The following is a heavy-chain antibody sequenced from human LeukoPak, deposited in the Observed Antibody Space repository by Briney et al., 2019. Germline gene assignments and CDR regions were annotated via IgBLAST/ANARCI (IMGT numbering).Heavy chain of an antibody. CDR3: AKGRGSVRINAFDI. CDR2: ISWNSGSI. CDR1: GFTFDDYA. D-gene: IGHD1-1*01. Sequence: GGSLLLSCAASGFTFDDYAMHWVRQAPGKGLEWVSGISWNSGSIGYADSVKGRFTISRDNAKNSLYLQMNSLRAEDTALYYCAKGRGSVRINAFDIWGQGTMVTVSS. J-gene: IGHJ3*02. V-gene: IGHV3-9*01.